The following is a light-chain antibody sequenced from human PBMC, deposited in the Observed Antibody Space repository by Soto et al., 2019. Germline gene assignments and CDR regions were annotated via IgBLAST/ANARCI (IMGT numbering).Light chain of an antibody. CDR3: QHYAHNSPIT. J-gene: IGKJ5*01. CDR1: QSVSSSY. V-gene: IGKV3-20*01. Sequence: EIVLTQSPATLSVSPGERATLSCRASQSVSSSYLAWYQQKPGQAPRLLIYGASSRATGIPDRFSGSGSGTDFTLTISRLEPEDFALYYCQHYAHNSPITFGQGTRLEIK. CDR2: GAS.